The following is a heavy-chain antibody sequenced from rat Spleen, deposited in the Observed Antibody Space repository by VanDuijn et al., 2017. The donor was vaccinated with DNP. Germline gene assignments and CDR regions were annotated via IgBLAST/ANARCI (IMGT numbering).Heavy chain of an antibody. D-gene: IGHD1-11*01. CDR3: ATGVHGGYEDWFAY. V-gene: IGHV5-31*01. J-gene: IGHJ2*01. CDR1: GFTFNKYW. CDR2: ITSSGGST. Sequence: EVQLVESGGDLVQPGRSLKLSCVASGFTFNKYWMTWIRQVPGKGLEWVAAITSSGGSTYYPDSVKGRFTISRDTAKSSLYLQMNSLKSEDTATYYCATGVHGGYEDWFAYWGQGVLVTVSS.